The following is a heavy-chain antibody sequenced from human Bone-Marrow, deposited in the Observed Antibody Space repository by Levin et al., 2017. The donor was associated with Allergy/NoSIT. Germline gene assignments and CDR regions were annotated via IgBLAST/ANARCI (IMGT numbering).Heavy chain of an antibody. V-gene: IGHV4-34*01. CDR3: ARVKRTGSVLPRYFDL. CDR1: DESFSSYY. Sequence: KASETLSLTCAVSDESFSSYYWSWIRQHPGKGLEWIGDINRSGSTNDNPSLESRLTISMDTSKNQFSLELSSVTTADTAVYYCARVKRTGSVLPRYFDLWGRGTLVTVSS. CDR2: INRSGST. D-gene: IGHD2-8*02. J-gene: IGHJ2*01.